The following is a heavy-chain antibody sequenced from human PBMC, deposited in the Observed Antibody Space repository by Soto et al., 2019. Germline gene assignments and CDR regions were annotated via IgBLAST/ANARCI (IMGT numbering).Heavy chain of an antibody. CDR2: IIPIFGTA. Sequence: QVPLVQSGAEVKKPGSSVKVSCKASGGTFSSYAISWVRQAPGKALEWMGGIIPIFGTANYAQKFQGRVTITADESTSPAYMELSSLRAEDTAVYYCARTHARTVVVAVRHYYGTYVWGQGTTVTVS. J-gene: IGHJ6*02. CDR3: ARTHARTVVVAVRHYYGTYV. V-gene: IGHV1-69*01. D-gene: IGHD2-15*01. CDR1: GGTFSSYA.